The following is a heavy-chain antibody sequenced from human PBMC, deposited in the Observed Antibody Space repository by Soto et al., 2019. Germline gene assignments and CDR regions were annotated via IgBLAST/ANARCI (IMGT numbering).Heavy chain of an antibody. V-gene: IGHV3-48*03. CDR1: GFTFSSYE. J-gene: IGHJ4*02. CDR2: ISSSGSTI. D-gene: IGHD3-22*01. CDR3: ARADYYDSRGYLALTY. Sequence: LRLSCAASGFTFSSYEMNWVRQAPGKGLEWVSYISSSGSTIYYADSVKGRFTISRDNAKNSLYLQMNSLRAEDTAVYYCARADYYDSRGYLALTYWGQGTLVTVSS.